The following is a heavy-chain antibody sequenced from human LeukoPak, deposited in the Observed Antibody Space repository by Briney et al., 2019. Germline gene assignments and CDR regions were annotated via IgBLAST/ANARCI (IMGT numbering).Heavy chain of an antibody. CDR1: GFTVSGNH. CDR3: ARDADYGGSPDAFDI. V-gene: IGHV3-53*01. CDR2: IYSGGTT. Sequence: GSLRLSCAASGFTVSGNHMSLVRPAPGKGLNWVSIIYSGGTTYYADSVKGRFTISRDNSKNTLYLQMNSLRAEDAAVYYCARDADYGGSPDAFDIWGRGTIVTVSS. D-gene: IGHD4-23*01. J-gene: IGHJ3*02.